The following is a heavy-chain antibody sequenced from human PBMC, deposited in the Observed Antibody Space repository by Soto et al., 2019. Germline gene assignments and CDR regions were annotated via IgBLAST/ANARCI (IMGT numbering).Heavy chain of an antibody. CDR2: IYSDNNT. V-gene: IGHV3-53*02. CDR3: ARHYSAMGV. Sequence: EVQLVETGGDLIQPGGSLRLSCAASGFTDSSDSMTWVRQAPGKGLEWISIIYSDNNTDYADSVKGRFSISRDTSKNILYLQMNSLRAEDTAEYYCARHYSAMGVWGQGTTVTVSS. CDR1: GFTDSSDS. J-gene: IGHJ6*02.